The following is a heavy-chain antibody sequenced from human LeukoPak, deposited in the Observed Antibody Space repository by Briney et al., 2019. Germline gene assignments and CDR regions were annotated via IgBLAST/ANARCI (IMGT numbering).Heavy chain of an antibody. D-gene: IGHD2-2*01. V-gene: IGHV3-21*01. J-gene: IGHJ4*02. CDR2: TSSSSSYI. Sequence: GGSLRLSCAASGFTFSSYSMNWVRQAPGKGLEWVSSTSSSSSYIYYADSVKGRFTISRDNAKNSLYLQMNSLRAEDTAVYYCARDLAVVVPAAISDYWGQGTLVTVSS. CDR3: ARDLAVVVPAAISDY. CDR1: GFTFSSYS.